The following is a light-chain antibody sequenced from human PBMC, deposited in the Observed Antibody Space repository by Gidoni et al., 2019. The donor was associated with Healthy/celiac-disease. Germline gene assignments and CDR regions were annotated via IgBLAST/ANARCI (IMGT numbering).Light chain of an antibody. J-gene: IGKJ4*01. V-gene: IGKV1-33*01. CDR1: QDISNY. CDR2: HAS. CDR3: QQYANLPLT. Sequence: DTQMTQSPSSLSASVGDRVTITCQASQDISNYLNWYQQKPGKAPKILIYHASNLETGVPSTFSGSGSGTDFTFTISRLQPAYIATYFCQQYANLPLTFGGGTKVEIK.